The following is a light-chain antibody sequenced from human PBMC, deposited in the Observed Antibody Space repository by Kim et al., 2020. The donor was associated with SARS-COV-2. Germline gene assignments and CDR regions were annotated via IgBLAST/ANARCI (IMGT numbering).Light chain of an antibody. V-gene: IGLV2-14*03. CDR2: DVS. CDR3: SSYTSSSTLV. CDR1: SSDVGGYNY. J-gene: IGLJ1*01. Sequence: GHSNTISCTGTSSDVGGYNYVSWYQQHPGKAPKLMIYDVSNRPSGVSNRFSGSKSGNTASLTISGLQAEDEADYYCSSYTSSSTLVFGTGTKVTVL.